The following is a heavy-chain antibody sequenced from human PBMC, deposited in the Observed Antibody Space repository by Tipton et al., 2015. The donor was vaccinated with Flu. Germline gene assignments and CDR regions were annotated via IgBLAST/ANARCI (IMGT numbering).Heavy chain of an antibody. V-gene: IGHV3-7*01. CDR1: GFTFSSYW. D-gene: IGHD6-19*01. Sequence: SLRLSCAASGFTFSSYWMSWVRQAPGKGLEWVANIKQDGSEKYYVDSVKGRFTISRDNAKNSLYPQMNSLRAEDTAVYYCARDQQWLVDYYGMDVWGQGTTVTVSS. CDR2: IKQDGSEK. J-gene: IGHJ6*02. CDR3: ARDQQWLVDYYGMDV.